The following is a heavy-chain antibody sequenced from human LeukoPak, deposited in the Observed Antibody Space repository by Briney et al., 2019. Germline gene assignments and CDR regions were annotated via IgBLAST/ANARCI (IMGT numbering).Heavy chain of an antibody. J-gene: IGHJ5*02. D-gene: IGHD2-2*01. V-gene: IGHV1-2*02. Sequence: GASVKVSCKASGYTFTGYYMHWVRQAPGKGLEWMGWINPNSGGTNYAQKFQGRVTMTRDTSISTAYMELSRLRSDDTAVYYCARALGYCSSTSCFAWFDPWGQGTLVTVSS. CDR3: ARALGYCSSTSCFAWFDP. CDR2: INPNSGGT. CDR1: GYTFTGYY.